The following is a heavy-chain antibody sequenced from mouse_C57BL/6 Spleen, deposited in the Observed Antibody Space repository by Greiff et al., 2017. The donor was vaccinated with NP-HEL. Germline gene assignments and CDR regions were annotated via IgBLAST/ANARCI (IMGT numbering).Heavy chain of an antibody. CDR1: GYTFTSYW. CDR3: ANYYGSSYGYFDV. CDR2: INPSSGYT. V-gene: IGHV1-7*01. Sequence: VQLQQSGAELAKPGASVKLSCKASGYTFTSYWMHWVKQRPGQGLEWIGYINPSSGYTKYNQKFKDKATLTADKSSSTAYMQLSSLTYEDSAVSYCANYYGSSYGYFDVWGTGTTVTVSS. J-gene: IGHJ1*03. D-gene: IGHD1-1*01.